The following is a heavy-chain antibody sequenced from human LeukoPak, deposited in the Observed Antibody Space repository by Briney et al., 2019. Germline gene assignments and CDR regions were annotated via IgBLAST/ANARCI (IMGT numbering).Heavy chain of an antibody. Sequence: ASVKVSCKVSGYTLTELSMHWVRQAPGKGLEWMGGFDPEDGETIYAQKFQGRVTMTRDTSISTAYMELSRLRSDDTAVYYCARGIRVITFGGVIVRGDYWGQGTLVTVSS. V-gene: IGHV1-24*01. CDR1: GYTLTELS. CDR3: ARGIRVITFGGVIVRGDY. CDR2: FDPEDGET. D-gene: IGHD3-16*02. J-gene: IGHJ4*02.